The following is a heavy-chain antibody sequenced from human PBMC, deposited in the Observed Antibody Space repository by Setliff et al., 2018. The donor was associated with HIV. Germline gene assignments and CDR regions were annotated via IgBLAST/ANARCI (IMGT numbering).Heavy chain of an antibody. V-gene: IGHV3-21*01. CDR2: ISGSGTYT. Sequence: PGGSLRLSCVTSGFTFTSHSMNWVRLRPGKGLEWVASISGSGTYTHYADSVRGRFTVSRDNAKNSLWLQMNSLRAEDTAVYYCARDPRDYGDYAYFDPWGQGTLVTVSS. J-gene: IGHJ5*02. D-gene: IGHD4-17*01. CDR1: GFTFTSHS. CDR3: ARDPRDYGDYAYFDP.